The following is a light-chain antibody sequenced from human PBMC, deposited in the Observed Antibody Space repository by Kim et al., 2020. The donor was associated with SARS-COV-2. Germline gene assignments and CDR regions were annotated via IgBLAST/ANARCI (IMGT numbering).Light chain of an antibody. CDR1: QSVRNK. V-gene: IGKV3-15*01. CDR3: QQYYNWVT. CDR2: DAS. Sequence: EIVLTQSPATLSVSPGEGATLSCRASQSVRNKLAWYQQKPGQAPRLLISDASTRATDIPARFSGSGSGTEFTLTIGSLQSEDFAVYYCQQYYNWVTFGQGTRLGIK. J-gene: IGKJ5*01.